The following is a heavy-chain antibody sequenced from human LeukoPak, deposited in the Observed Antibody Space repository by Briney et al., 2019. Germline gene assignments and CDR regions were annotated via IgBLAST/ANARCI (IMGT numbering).Heavy chain of an antibody. CDR2: IYYSGST. J-gene: IGHJ5*02. Sequence: PETLSLTCTVSGGSISSYYWSWIRQPPGKGLEWIGYIYYSGSTNYNPSLTSRVTISVDTSKNQFSLKLSSVAAADTAVYYCARDAGHYDFWSGYYRGDWFDPWGQGTLVTVSS. CDR1: GGSISSYY. CDR3: ARDAGHYDFWSGYYRGDWFDP. V-gene: IGHV4-59*01. D-gene: IGHD3-3*01.